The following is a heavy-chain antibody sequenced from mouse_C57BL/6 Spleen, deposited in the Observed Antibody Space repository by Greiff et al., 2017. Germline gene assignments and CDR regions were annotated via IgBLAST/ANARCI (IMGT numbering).Heavy chain of an antibody. J-gene: IGHJ2*01. D-gene: IGHD2-1*01. CDR1: GYTFTSYW. V-gene: IGHV1-50*01. Sequence: QVQLQQPGAELVKPGASVKLSCKASGYTFTSYWMQWVKQRPGQGLEWIGEIDPSDSYTNYNQKFKGKATLTVDTSSSTAYMQLSSLTSEDSAVYYCARSAGNPFDYFDYWGQGTTLTVSS. CDR2: IDPSDSYT. CDR3: ARSAGNPFDYFDY.